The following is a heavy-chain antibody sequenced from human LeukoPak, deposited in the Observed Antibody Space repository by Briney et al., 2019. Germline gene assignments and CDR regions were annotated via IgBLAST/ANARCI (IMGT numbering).Heavy chain of an antibody. V-gene: IGHV3-66*01. Sequence: GGSLRLSCAASGFTVSSNYMSWVRHAPGKGLEWVSVIYRGGNTYYADSVKGRFTISRDNSKNTLYLQMNSLRAEDTAVYYCARDRVSPSGLDVWGQGTTVTVSS. CDR1: GFTVSSNY. J-gene: IGHJ6*02. CDR2: IYRGGNT. CDR3: ARDRVSPSGLDV.